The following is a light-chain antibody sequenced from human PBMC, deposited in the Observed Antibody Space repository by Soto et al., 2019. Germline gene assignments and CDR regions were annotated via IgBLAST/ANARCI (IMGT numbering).Light chain of an antibody. CDR1: QSVSSNY. CDR3: QQYGSTQWT. J-gene: IGKJ1*01. Sequence: EIVLTQSPGTLSLSPGERATLSCRASQSVSSNYLAWYQQRPGQAPRLLIYGASSKATGIADRFSGSGSGTDFTLTINRLEPEDFAVYYCQQYGSTQWTFGQGTKVDIK. CDR2: GAS. V-gene: IGKV3-20*01.